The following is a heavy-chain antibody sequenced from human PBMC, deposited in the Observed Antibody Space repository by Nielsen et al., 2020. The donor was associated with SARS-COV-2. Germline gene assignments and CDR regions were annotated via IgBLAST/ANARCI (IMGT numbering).Heavy chain of an antibody. J-gene: IGHJ5*02. D-gene: IGHD5-18*01. CDR2: IYNSGIT. Sequence: SETLSLTCSVSGASISSYYWSWIRQPPGKGLEWIGYIYNSGITKINPSLKSRVTISVDTSKNQFSVKLSSVTAADTAVYYCARLWDTAMVASHWFDPWGQGTLVTVSS. CDR1: GASISSYY. CDR3: ARLWDTAMVASHWFDP. V-gene: IGHV4-59*12.